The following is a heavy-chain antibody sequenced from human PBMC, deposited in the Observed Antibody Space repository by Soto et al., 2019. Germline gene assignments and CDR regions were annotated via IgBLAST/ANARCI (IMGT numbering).Heavy chain of an antibody. J-gene: IGHJ4*02. V-gene: IGHV3-30-3*01. CDR3: ARKVGYSGYGYSGCLDY. CDR1: GFTFSSYA. CDR2: ISYDGSNK. Sequence: QVQLVESGGGVVQPWRSLRLSCAASGFTFSSYAMHWVRQAPGKGLEWVAVISYDGSNKYYADSVKGRFTISRDNSKNTLYLQMNSLRAADTAVYYCARKVGYSGYGYSGCLDYWGQGTLVTVSS. D-gene: IGHD5-12*01.